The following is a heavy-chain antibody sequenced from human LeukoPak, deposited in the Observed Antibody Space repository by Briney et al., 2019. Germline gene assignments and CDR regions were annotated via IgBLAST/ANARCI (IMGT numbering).Heavy chain of an antibody. V-gene: IGHV1-3*01. D-gene: IGHD6-13*01. CDR2: VHVGNGDT. J-gene: IGHJ5*02. CDR1: GYTFRNYA. CDR3: ARDLFVAAAAFDP. Sequence: ASVKVPCTASGYTFRNYAMHWVRQAPGQRLEWMGWVHVGNGDTRYSQNFQGRVTITRDTSASTAYMELSSLRSEDTAVYYCARDLFVAAAAFDPWGQGTLVTVSS.